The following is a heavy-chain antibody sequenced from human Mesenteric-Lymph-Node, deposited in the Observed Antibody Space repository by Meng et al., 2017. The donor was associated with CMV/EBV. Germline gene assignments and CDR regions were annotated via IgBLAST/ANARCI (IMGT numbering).Heavy chain of an antibody. D-gene: IGHD2-2*02. J-gene: IGHJ4*02. CDR1: GYTFTSYG. Sequence: ASVKVSCKASGYTFTSYGISWVRQAPGQGLEWMGWTNPSSGVTNYAQNFQGRVTMTRDTSISTAYMELSRLRSDDTAVYYCASPYCSSTSCYNRDFDYWGQGTLVTVSS. CDR3: ASPYCSSTSCYNRDFDY. V-gene: IGHV1-2*02. CDR2: TNPSSGVT.